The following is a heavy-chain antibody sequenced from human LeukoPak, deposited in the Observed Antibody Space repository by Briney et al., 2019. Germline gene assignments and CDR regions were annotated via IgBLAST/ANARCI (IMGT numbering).Heavy chain of an antibody. J-gene: IGHJ6*02. Sequence: PSETLSLTCAVYGGSFSGYYWSWIRQPPGKGLEWIGEINHSGSTNYNPSLKSRVTISVDTSKNQLSLKLSSVTAADTAVYYCARFPARYYYYGMDVWGQGTTVTVSS. V-gene: IGHV4-34*01. CDR3: ARFPARYYYYGMDV. CDR1: GGSFSGYY. CDR2: INHSGST.